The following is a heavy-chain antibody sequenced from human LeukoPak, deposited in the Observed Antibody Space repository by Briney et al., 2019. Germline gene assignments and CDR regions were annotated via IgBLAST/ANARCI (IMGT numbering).Heavy chain of an antibody. CDR2: ITPHNGGT. CDR3: ARTKNLYPGWFDP. D-gene: IGHD1-14*01. Sequence: ASVKVSCKTSGGIFSSYIINWVRQAPGQGLEWMGWITPHNGGTNYAQKFQGGVTMTRDTSISTAYMELSRLRSDDTAVYYCARTKNLYPGWFDPWGQGTLVTVSS. V-gene: IGHV1-2*02. J-gene: IGHJ5*02. CDR1: GGIFSSYI.